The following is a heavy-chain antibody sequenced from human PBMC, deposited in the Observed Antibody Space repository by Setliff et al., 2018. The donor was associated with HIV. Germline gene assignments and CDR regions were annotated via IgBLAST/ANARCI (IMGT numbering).Heavy chain of an antibody. CDR2: ISSSSYYI. V-gene: IGHV3-21*01. CDR1: GFTFSSYT. Sequence: PGGSLRLSCAASGFTFSSYTMNWVRQAPGKGLEWVSSISSSSYYIYYADSVKGRFTISRDNAKNSLFLQMNSLRAEDTAVYYCARGRVLEWLLNHWGQGTLVTVSS. CDR3: ARGRVLEWLLNH. D-gene: IGHD3-3*01. J-gene: IGHJ4*02.